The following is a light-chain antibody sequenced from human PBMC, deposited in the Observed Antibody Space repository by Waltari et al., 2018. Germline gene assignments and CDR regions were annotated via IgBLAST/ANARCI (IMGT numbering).Light chain of an antibody. CDR1: HIGTKA. CDR2: HDD. V-gene: IGLV3-21*02. CDR3: QVWDSHTVV. J-gene: IGLJ2*01. Sequence: SYVLTQLSSMSVTPGQTARIVCGGRHIGTKAVHGYQRKAGQAPLLVLHHDDPRPSGIPDRCSGADSADTAARTIGGVEAEDEADYFCQVWDSHTVVFGGGTNLTVL.